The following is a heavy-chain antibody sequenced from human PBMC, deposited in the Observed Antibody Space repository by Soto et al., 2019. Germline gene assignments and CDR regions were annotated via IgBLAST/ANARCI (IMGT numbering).Heavy chain of an antibody. D-gene: IGHD2-8*02. V-gene: IGHV1-3*01. Sequence: GASVKVSCKTFGYTFTNYVIHWVRQAPGQGLEWMGWINAGTGNTKYSQKLQDRLTISRDTSAATAYLDLSRLASEDTAVYYCAIGRASWYWDFWGHGTLVTVSS. CDR1: GYTFTNYV. CDR2: INAGTGNT. J-gene: IGHJ4*01. CDR3: AIGRASWYWDF.